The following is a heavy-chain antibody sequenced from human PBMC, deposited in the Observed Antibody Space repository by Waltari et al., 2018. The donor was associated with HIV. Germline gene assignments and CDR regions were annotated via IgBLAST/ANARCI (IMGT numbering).Heavy chain of an antibody. Sequence: VKKPGASVKVSCKASGYTFTSYGISWVRQAPGQGLEWMGWISAYNGNTNYAQKHQGRGTMTTDTSTSTAYMELRSLRSDDTAVYYCARSPLIAAASEGWFDPWGQGTLVTVSS. CDR1: GYTFTSYG. CDR3: ARSPLIAAASEGWFDP. CDR2: ISAYNGNT. D-gene: IGHD6-25*01. J-gene: IGHJ5*02. V-gene: IGHV1-18*01.